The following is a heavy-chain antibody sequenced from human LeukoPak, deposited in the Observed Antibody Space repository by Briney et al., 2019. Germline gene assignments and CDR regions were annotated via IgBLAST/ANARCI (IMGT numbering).Heavy chain of an antibody. V-gene: IGHV4-4*02. Sequence: SETLSLTCAVSGGSFSSSRWWSWVRQPPGKGLEWIGEIYHSGSTNYNPSLKSRVTISVDKSKNQFSLKLSSVTAADTAVYYCARNPGSEYPEWWGQGTLVTVSS. J-gene: IGHJ4*02. CDR1: GGSFSSSRW. CDR2: IYHSGST. CDR3: ARNPGSEYPEW. D-gene: IGHD2-15*01.